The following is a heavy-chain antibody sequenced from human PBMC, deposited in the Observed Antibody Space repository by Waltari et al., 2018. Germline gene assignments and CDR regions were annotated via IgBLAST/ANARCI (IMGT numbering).Heavy chain of an antibody. CDR1: GGSISSGSYY. CDR2: IYSSGST. V-gene: IGHV4-61*02. J-gene: IGHJ3*02. Sequence: QVQLQESGPGLVKPSQTLSLTCTVSGGSISSGSYYWSWIRQPAGKGLEWIGRIYSSGSTNYNPSLKSRVTISVDTSKNQFSLKLSSVTAADTAVYYCARGGDGGNSAGAFDIWGQGTMVTVSS. D-gene: IGHD2-21*02. CDR3: ARGGDGGNSAGAFDI.